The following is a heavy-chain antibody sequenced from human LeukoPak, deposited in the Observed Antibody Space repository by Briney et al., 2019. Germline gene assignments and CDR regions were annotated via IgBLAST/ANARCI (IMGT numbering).Heavy chain of an antibody. Sequence: SETLSLTCTVSGDSISGYYWSWIRQPAGKGLEWIGRIYTSGITNYNPSLKSRVTMSVDTTKNQFSLKLSSVTAADTAIYYCARQDRTTVTTFDYWGQGTLATVSS. D-gene: IGHD4-17*01. J-gene: IGHJ4*02. CDR2: IYTSGIT. CDR3: ARQDRTTVTTFDY. CDR1: GDSISGYY. V-gene: IGHV4-4*07.